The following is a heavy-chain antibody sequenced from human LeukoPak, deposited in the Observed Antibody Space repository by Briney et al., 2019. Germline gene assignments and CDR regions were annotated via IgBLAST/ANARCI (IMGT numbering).Heavy chain of an antibody. J-gene: IGHJ4*03. D-gene: IGHD2-15*01. CDR3: ASYYCSGGSCPEYYFDY. CDR2: INPNSGGT. V-gene: IGHV1-2*02. Sequence: GASVRLSCKASGYTFTGYYMHWVRQAPGQGLEWMGWINPNSGGTNYAQKFQGRVTMTRDTSISTAYMELSRLRSDDTAVYYCASYYCSGGSCPEYYFDYWGDRAIVTVSS. CDR1: GYTFTGYY.